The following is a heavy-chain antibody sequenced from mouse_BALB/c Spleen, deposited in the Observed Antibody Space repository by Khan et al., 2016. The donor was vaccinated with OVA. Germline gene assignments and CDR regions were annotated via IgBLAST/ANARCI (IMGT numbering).Heavy chain of an antibody. CDR2: ISYDGSF. J-gene: IGHJ2*01. Sequence: EVQLQESGPGLVKPSQSLSLTCSVTGYSITSGYNWNWIRQLPGNKLEWMGYISYDGSFNYNPSLKNRISITRATSKNQFFLKLNSVTTEDTATYYCARDYFGNGYFDYWGQGTTLTVSS. D-gene: IGHD1-1*01. CDR1: GYSITSGYN. V-gene: IGHV3-6*02. CDR3: ARDYFGNGYFDY.